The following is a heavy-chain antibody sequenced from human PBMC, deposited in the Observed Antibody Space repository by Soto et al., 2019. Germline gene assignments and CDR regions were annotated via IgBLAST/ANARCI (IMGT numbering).Heavy chain of an antibody. CDR3: AKVMVRGVDSFAFDI. D-gene: IGHD3-10*01. V-gene: IGHV3-30*18. Sequence: ESGGGVVQPGRSLGLSCAASGFTFSHYGMHWVRQAPGKGLEWVAVISSDGSNKYYADSVKGRFTISRDNSNNTLYLQMTSLRAEDTAVYYCAKVMVRGVDSFAFDIWGQGTLVTVSS. CDR1: GFTFSHYG. J-gene: IGHJ3*02. CDR2: ISSDGSNK.